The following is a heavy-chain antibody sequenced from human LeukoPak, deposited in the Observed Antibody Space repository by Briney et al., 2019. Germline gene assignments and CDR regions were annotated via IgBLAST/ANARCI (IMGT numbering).Heavy chain of an antibody. Sequence: SETLSLTCAVYGGSFSGYYWTWIRQPPGKGLEWIGEINHSGSTNYNPSLKSRVTISVDTSKNQFSLKLSSVTAADTAVYYCARGAVYSGSYWYFDLWGRGTLVTVSS. CDR2: INHSGST. D-gene: IGHD1-26*01. V-gene: IGHV4-34*01. J-gene: IGHJ2*01. CDR1: GGSFSGYY. CDR3: ARGAVYSGSYWYFDL.